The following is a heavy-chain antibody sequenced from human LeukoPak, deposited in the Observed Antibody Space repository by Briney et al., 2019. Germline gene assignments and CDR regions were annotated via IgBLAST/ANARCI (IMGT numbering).Heavy chain of an antibody. CDR3: ASPRGYSYGEDAFDI. V-gene: IGHV3-21*01. D-gene: IGHD5-18*01. CDR1: GFTFSSYS. Sequence: GGSLRLSCAASGFTFSSYSMNWVRQAPGKGLQWVSSISSSSLYIYYADSVKGRFTISRDNAKNSLYLQMNSLRAEDTAVYYCASPRGYSYGEDAFDIWGQGTMVTVSS. CDR2: ISSSSLYI. J-gene: IGHJ3*02.